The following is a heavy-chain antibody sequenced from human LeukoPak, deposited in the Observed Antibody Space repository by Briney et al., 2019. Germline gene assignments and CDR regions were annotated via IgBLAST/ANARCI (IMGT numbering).Heavy chain of an antibody. CDR1: GGSISSGGYY. V-gene: IGHV4-30-2*02. CDR3: ASSPRVFGVVSILYFSN. D-gene: IGHD3-3*01. J-gene: IGHJ3*01. Sequence: PSETLSLTCTVSGGSISSGGYYWSWIRQPPGRGLEWIGYIYHSGSTYYNPSLKSRVTISVDTSKNQFSLKLSSVTAADTAVYYCASSPRVFGVVSILYFSNWGQGTMVTVSS. CDR2: IYHSGST.